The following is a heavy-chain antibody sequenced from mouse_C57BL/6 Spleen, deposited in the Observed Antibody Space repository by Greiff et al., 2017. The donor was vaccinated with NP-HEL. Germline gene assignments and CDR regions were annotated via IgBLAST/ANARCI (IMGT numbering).Heavy chain of an antibody. J-gene: IGHJ2*01. CDR1: GFTFTDYY. Sequence: EVKVVESGGGLVQPGGSLSLSCAASGFTFTDYYMSWVRQPPGKALEWLGFIRNKANGYTTEYSASVKGRFTISRDNSQIILYLQLNALRAEDSATYYCARYSNYYFDYWGHGTTLTVSS. CDR2: IRNKANGYTT. V-gene: IGHV7-3*01. D-gene: IGHD2-1*01. CDR3: ARYSNYYFDY.